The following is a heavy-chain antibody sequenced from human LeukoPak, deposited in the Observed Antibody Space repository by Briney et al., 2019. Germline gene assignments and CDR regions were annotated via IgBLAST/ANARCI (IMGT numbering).Heavy chain of an antibody. D-gene: IGHD3-16*02. CDR3: LLQMTYGELSDPDF. V-gene: IGHV3-21*01. Sequence: KAGGSLRLSCAASGFTLSSLAMHWVRQAPGKGLEWVSSRGTRSGTKYYADSVMGRFTISRDSAMNSVSLQINSLRAEDTAVYYCLLQMTYGELSDPDFRGQGTLVTVSS. CDR1: GFTLSSLA. J-gene: IGHJ4*02. CDR2: RGTRSGTK.